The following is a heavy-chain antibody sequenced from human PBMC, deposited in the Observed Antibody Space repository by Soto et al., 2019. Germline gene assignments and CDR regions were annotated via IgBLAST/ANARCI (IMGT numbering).Heavy chain of an antibody. Sequence: EVQLLESGGGLVQPGGSLRLSCAASGFTFSSYAMSWVRQAPGKGLEWVSAVSGSGGYTYYADSVKGRFTISRDNSTTTLYLQMNSLRAEDTAVDYCAKGRLAALFDPWGQGTLVTVSS. CDR3: AKGRLAALFDP. CDR2: VSGSGGYT. J-gene: IGHJ5*02. V-gene: IGHV3-23*01. CDR1: GFTFSSYA.